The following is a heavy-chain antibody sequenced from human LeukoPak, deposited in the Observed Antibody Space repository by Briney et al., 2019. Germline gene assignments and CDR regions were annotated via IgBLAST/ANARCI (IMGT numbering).Heavy chain of an antibody. CDR2: IYSGGST. J-gene: IGHJ6*02. D-gene: IGHD5-18*01. CDR3: ARSYSYGNYYYYGMDV. CDR1: GFTVSGNY. V-gene: IGHV3-66*01. Sequence: TGGSLRLSCAASGFTVSGNYMSWVRQALGKGLEWVSVIYSGGSTYYADSVKGRFTISRDNSKNTVSLHMNSLRAEDTAVYYCARSYSYGNYYYYGMDVWGQGTTVTVSS.